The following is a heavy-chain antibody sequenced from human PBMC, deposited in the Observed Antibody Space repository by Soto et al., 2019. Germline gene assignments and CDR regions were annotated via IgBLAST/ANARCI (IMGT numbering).Heavy chain of an antibody. Sequence: SETLSLTCTVSGGSISSGGYYWSWIRQHPGKGLEWIGYINYSGSTYYNPSLKSRLTISVDTSKNQFSLKVTSVTAADTAVYYCAKATRSHGLDPRAQATLVIVSS. V-gene: IGHV4-31*03. J-gene: IGHJ5*02. D-gene: IGHD1-1*01. CDR3: AKATRSHGLDP. CDR2: INYSGST. CDR1: GGSISSGGYY.